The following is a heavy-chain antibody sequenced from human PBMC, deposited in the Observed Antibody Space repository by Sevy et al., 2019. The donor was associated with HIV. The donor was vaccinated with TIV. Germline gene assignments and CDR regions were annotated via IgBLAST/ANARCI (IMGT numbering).Heavy chain of an antibody. CDR3: ATEGTGKQRAGFDF. J-gene: IGHJ4*02. D-gene: IGHD7-27*01. CDR2: IGVRGDT. CDR1: GFTLNKYD. Sequence: GGSLRLSCPASGFTLNKYDMHWVRQPTGKGLEWLSGIGVRGDTHYPGTVKGRFTISRENAKNSLYLQMDDLRAGDTAVYYCATEGTGKQRAGFDFWGQGTLVTVSS. V-gene: IGHV3-13*01.